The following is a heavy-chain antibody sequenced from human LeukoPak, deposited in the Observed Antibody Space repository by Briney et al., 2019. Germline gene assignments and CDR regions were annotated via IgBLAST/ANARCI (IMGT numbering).Heavy chain of an antibody. CDR1: GFSISSYY. V-gene: IGHV4-4*07. D-gene: IGHD5-18*01. J-gene: IGHJ6*03. CDR2: IYTSGST. CDR3: ARGRYSYGPQNYDYMDV. Sequence: SETLSLTCTVSGFSISSYYWTWSRQSAGKVLEWIGRIYTSGSTYYNPSLKSRFSMSVDTSKNQFSLKLSSVTAADTAVYYCARGRYSYGPQNYDYMDVWGKGTTVTISS.